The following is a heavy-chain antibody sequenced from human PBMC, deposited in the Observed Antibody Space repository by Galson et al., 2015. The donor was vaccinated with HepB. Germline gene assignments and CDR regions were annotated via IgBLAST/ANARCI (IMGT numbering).Heavy chain of an antibody. CDR1: GFTFSSYS. V-gene: IGHV3-21*01. CDR3: ARVQQLWANWFDP. CDR2: ISSSSSYI. D-gene: IGHD5-18*01. J-gene: IGHJ5*02. Sequence: SLRLSCAASGFTFSSYSMNWVRQAPGKGLEWVSSISSSSSYIYYADSVKGRFTISRDNAKNSLYLQMNSLRAEDTAVYYCARVQQLWANWFDPWGQGTLVTVSS.